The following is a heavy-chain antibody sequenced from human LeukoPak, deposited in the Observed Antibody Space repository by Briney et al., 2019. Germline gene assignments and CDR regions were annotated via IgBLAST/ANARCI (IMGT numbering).Heavy chain of an antibody. J-gene: IGHJ4*01. CDR3: ARTINWNDAIDHSDY. D-gene: IGHD1-20*01. CDR1: GYTFTSYG. CDR2: ISAYNGNT. Sequence: ASVKVSCKASGYTFTSYGISWVRQAPGQGLEWMGWISAYNGNTNYAQKLQGRVTMTTDTSTSTAYMELRSLSSDNTAVYYCARTINWNDAIDHSDYWGQEPWSPSPQ. V-gene: IGHV1-18*01.